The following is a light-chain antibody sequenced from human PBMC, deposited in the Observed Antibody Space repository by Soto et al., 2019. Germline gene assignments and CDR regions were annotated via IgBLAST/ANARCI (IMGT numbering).Light chain of an antibody. J-gene: IGLJ1*01. V-gene: IGLV1-47*02. CDR1: SANIGNNF. Sequence: QSVLTQPPSASGTPGQRVIISCSGTSANIGNNFVCWYQHLPGMAPKLLIYSTDQRPSGVPDRFSGSKSGTSASLAISGLRSEDEADYYCVAWDDSLSGLVFGTGTQLTVL. CDR2: STD. CDR3: VAWDDSLSGLV.